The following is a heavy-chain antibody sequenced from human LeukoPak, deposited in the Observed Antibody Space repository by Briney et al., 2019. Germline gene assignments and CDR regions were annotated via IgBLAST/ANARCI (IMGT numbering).Heavy chain of an antibody. CDR3: ARARRYCSSTSYYFNWFDP. CDR2: INHSGST. Sequence: SETLSLTCAVYGGSFSGYYWSWIRQPPGKGLEWIGEINHSGSTNYNPSLKSRVTISVDTSKNQFSLKLSSVTAADTAVYYCARARRYCSSTSYYFNWFDPWGQGTLVTVSS. V-gene: IGHV4-34*01. D-gene: IGHD2-2*01. J-gene: IGHJ5*02. CDR1: GGSFSGYY.